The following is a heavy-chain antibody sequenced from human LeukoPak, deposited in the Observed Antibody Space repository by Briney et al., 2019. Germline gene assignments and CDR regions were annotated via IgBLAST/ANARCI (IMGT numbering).Heavy chain of an antibody. Sequence: ASVKVSCKTSGYTFTNFYTHWVRQAPGQGLEWMGIINPSGANTGYAQKFQGRVTMTRDTSTSTVYMELSSLRSQDTAVYYCAREVGIRGHLDYWGRGTPVTVSS. CDR1: GYTFTNFY. CDR3: AREVGIRGHLDY. CDR2: INPSGANT. V-gene: IGHV1-46*01. D-gene: IGHD1-26*01. J-gene: IGHJ4*02.